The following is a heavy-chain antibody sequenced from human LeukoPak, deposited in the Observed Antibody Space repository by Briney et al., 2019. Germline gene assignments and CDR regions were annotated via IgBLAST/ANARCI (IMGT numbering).Heavy chain of an antibody. J-gene: IGHJ5*02. V-gene: IGHV4-38-2*02. CDR2: IYHSGST. CDR3: ARTHFDSLGWFDP. Sequence: PSETLSLACTVSGYSISSGYYWGWIRQPPGKGLEWIGSIYHSGSTYYNPSLKSRVTISVDTSKNRFSLNLTSVTPADTALYFCARTHFDSLGWFDPWGQGIQVIVSS. CDR1: GYSISSGYY. D-gene: IGHD3-9*01.